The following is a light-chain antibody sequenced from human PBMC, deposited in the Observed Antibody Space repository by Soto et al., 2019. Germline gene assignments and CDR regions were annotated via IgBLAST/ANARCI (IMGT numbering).Light chain of an antibody. CDR3: QQYGSIPRT. CDR1: QSVSSSY. CDR2: DAS. V-gene: IGKV3-20*01. J-gene: IGKJ1*01. Sequence: ETVFTQSPGTLSLSPGDRATLSCRASQSVSSSYLAWYQQKPGQAPRLLIYDASRRATGIPDRFSGSGSGTDFTLTISRLEPEDFAVYYCQQYGSIPRTFGQGTKVDIK.